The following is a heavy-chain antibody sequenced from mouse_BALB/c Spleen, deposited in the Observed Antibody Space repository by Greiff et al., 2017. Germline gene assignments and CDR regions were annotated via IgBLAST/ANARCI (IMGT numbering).Heavy chain of an antibody. V-gene: IGHV5-12-1*01. CDR3: ARVRCHAMDY. CDR1: GFAFSSYD. CDR2: ISSGGGST. J-gene: IGHJ4*01. Sequence: EVQLVESGGGLVKPGGSLKLSCAASGFAFSSYDMSWVRQTPEKRLEWVAYISSGGGSTYYTDTVKGRFTISRDNAKNTLYLQMSSLKSEDTAMYYCARVRCHAMDYWGQGTSVTVSS.